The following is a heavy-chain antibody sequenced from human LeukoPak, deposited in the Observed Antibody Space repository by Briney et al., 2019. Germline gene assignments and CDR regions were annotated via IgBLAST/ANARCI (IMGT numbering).Heavy chain of an antibody. J-gene: IGHJ4*02. V-gene: IGHV3-7*01. CDR1: GFTFRTDW. Sequence: GGSLRLSCAASGFTFRTDWMTWVRQAPGKGLEWLANIKPDGSEQYYVDSVKGRFTISRDNSKNTLYLQMNSLRAEDTAVYYCARHARCPTYYDYVWGSYRCPYYFDYWGQGTLVTVSS. CDR2: IKPDGSEQ. CDR3: ARHARCPTYYDYVWGSYRCPYYFDY. D-gene: IGHD3-16*02.